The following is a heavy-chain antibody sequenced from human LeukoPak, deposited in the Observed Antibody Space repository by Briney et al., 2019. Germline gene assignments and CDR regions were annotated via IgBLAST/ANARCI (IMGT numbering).Heavy chain of an antibody. V-gene: IGHV1-2*02. CDR1: GYTLTGYY. CDR3: ARDLEVVVVPAAKPVYYYYGMDV. CDR2: INPAIGAP. J-gene: IGHJ6*02. D-gene: IGHD2-2*01. Sequence: SLKLSSKASGYTLTGYYIHWVRQAPGQGLGWIGWINPAIGAPTYAQKFQGGGTMTRDTPISTDYMELSRLRSDDSAVYYCARDLEVVVVPAAKPVYYYYGMDVWGQGATVTVSS.